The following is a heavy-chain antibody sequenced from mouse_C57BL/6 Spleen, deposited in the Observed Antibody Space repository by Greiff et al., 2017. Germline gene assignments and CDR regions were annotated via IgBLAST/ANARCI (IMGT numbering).Heavy chain of an antibody. CDR1: GYAFSSSW. CDR2: IYPGDGDT. D-gene: IGHD1-1*01. J-gene: IGHJ2*01. V-gene: IGHV1-82*01. Sequence: VQRVESGPELVKPGASVKISCKASGYAFSSSWMNWVKQRPGKGLEWIGRIYPGDGDTNYNGKFKGKATLTADKSSSTAYMQLSSLTSEDSAVYFCARNDYGSSDYWGQGTTLTVSS. CDR3: ARNDYGSSDY.